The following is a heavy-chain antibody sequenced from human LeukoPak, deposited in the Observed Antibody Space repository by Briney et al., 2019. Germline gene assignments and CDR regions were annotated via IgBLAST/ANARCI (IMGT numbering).Heavy chain of an antibody. J-gene: IGHJ6*02. Sequence: SETLSLTCTVSGGSISSYYWSWIRQPPGKGLEWIGNIYYSGSTNYNPSLKSRVTISVDTSKNQFSLKLSSVTAADTAVYYCASALWLNGMDVWGQGTTVTVSS. CDR2: IYYSGST. D-gene: IGHD5-18*01. CDR3: ASALWLNGMDV. V-gene: IGHV4-59*01. CDR1: GGSISSYY.